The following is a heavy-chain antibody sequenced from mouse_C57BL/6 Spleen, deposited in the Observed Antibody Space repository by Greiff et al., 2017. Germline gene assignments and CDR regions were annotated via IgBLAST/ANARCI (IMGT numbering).Heavy chain of an antibody. CDR2: IHPNSGST. CDR1: GYTFTSYW. V-gene: IGHV1-64*01. J-gene: IGHJ4*01. D-gene: IGHD2-4*01. Sequence: QVQLQHPGAELVKPGASVKLSCKASGYTFTSYWMHWVKQRPGQGLEWIGMIHPNSGSTNYNEKFKSKATLTVDKASSTAYMQLSSLTSEDSAVYYCARHYYEGAMDYWGQGTSVTVSS. CDR3: ARHYYEGAMDY.